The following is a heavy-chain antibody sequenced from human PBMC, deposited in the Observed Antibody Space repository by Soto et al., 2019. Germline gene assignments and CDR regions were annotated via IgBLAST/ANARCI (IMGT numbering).Heavy chain of an antibody. Sequence: QVQLVQSGAEVKKPGASVKVSCKASGYTFTSHDINWMRQATGQGLEWMGWMNPNSGHTNYAQKFQGRVTMTRDTSISTAYMELTNLRSEDTARYYCASDMSTTWGQGTLVTGSS. CDR1: GYTFTSHD. D-gene: IGHD2-2*01. CDR3: ASDMSTT. V-gene: IGHV1-8*01. J-gene: IGHJ5*02. CDR2: MNPNSGHT.